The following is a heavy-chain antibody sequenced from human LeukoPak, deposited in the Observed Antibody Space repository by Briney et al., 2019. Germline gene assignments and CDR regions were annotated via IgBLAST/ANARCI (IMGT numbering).Heavy chain of an antibody. CDR2: IYYSGST. D-gene: IGHD3-22*01. J-gene: IGHJ4*02. CDR1: GGSISSYY. V-gene: IGHV4-59*01. CDR3: ARASYDSSGYVDY. Sequence: PSETLSLTCTVSGGSISSYYWSWIRQPPGKGLEWIGYIYYSGSTNYNPSLKSRVTIPVDTSKNQFSLKLSSVTAADTAVYYCARASYDSSGYVDYWGQGTLVTVSS.